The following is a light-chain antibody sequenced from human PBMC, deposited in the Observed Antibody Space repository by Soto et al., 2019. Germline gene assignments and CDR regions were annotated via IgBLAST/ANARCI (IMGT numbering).Light chain of an antibody. Sequence: EIVLTQSPGTLSLSPGERATLSCRASQSVSSSYLAWYQQKPGQAPRLLIYGASSRATGIPDRFSGSGSGTDFTLTISRLEPEDFAVYYCQQYGSSRPWTFGQGTK. CDR1: QSVSSSY. V-gene: IGKV3-20*01. CDR2: GAS. CDR3: QQYGSSRPWT. J-gene: IGKJ1*01.